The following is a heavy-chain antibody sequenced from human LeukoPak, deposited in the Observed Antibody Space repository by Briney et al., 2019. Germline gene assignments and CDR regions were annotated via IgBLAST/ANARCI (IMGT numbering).Heavy chain of an antibody. CDR3: ARAIPDAGDYYYYAMDV. D-gene: IGHD1-14*01. J-gene: IGHJ6*02. Sequence: SQTLSLTCTVSGGSLSSGDYYWGWIRQPPGKGLEWIGYTSHSGGTYYNPSLQSRLTISVDTSKNQFSLKLSSVTAADTAVYCCARAIPDAGDYYYYAMDVWGQGTTVTVSS. CDR1: GGSLSSGDYY. V-gene: IGHV4-30-4*01. CDR2: TSHSGGT.